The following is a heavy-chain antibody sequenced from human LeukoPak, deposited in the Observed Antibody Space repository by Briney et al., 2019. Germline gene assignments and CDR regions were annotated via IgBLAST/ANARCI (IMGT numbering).Heavy chain of an antibody. CDR2: IYFNGMT. Sequence: PSETLSLTCNVSGGAITGHYWSWLRQSPEKGLEWIGFIYFNGMTKYSPSLESRVTISVDTSKNQFSLRLTSVTAADTAVYFCAGQFPPYHSGSHYFDNWGQGMRVTVSS. CDR3: AGQFPPYHSGSHYFDN. D-gene: IGHD3-10*01. CDR1: GGAITGHY. V-gene: IGHV4-59*08. J-gene: IGHJ4*02.